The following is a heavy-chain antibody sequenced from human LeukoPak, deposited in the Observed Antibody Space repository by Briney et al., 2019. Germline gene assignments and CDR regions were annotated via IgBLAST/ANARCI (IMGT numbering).Heavy chain of an antibody. CDR2: ISGSGGST. CDR1: GITFSSYA. J-gene: IGHJ4*02. Sequence: GGSLRLSCAASGITFSSYAMSWVRQAPGKGLEWVSAISGSGGSTYYADSVKGRFTISRDNSKNTLYLQMNSLRAEDTAVYYCAKELLDIVVVVAATSYLDYWGQGTLVTVSS. D-gene: IGHD2-15*01. V-gene: IGHV3-23*01. CDR3: AKELLDIVVVVAATSYLDY.